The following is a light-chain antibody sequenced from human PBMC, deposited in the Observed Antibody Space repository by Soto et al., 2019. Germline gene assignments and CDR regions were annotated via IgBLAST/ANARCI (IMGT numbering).Light chain of an antibody. CDR2: GAS. J-gene: IGKJ4*01. CDR3: QHYRTS. V-gene: IGKV3-20*01. CDR1: QSFSSSY. Sequence: EIVLTQSPGTLSLSPGERATLSCRASQSFSSSYLAWYQQKPGQAPRQLIYGASSRATGIPDRFSGSGSGTDFTLTITRLEPEDFEVYYCQHYRTSFGGGTRVEIK.